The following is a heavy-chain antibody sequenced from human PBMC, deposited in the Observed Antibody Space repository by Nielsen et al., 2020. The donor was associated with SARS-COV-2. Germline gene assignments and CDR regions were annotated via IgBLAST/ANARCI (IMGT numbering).Heavy chain of an antibody. D-gene: IGHD6-13*01. V-gene: IGHV3-30-3*01. Sequence: SLKISCAASGFTFSSYAMHWVRQAPGKGLEWVAVISYDGSNKYYADSVKGRFTISRDNSKNTLYLQMNSLRAEDTAVYYCARANQQLVRNWFDPWGQGTLVTVSS. J-gene: IGHJ5*02. CDR2: ISYDGSNK. CDR1: GFTFSSYA. CDR3: ARANQQLVRNWFDP.